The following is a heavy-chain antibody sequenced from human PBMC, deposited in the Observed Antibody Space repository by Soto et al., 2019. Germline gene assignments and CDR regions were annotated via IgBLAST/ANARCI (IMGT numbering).Heavy chain of an antibody. CDR2: ISGSGGST. V-gene: IGHV3-23*01. Sequence: EVQLLESGGGLVQPGGSLRLSRAASGFTFSTYAMSWVRQAQGKGLEWVSAISGSGGSTYYADSVKGRFTISRDNSKNTLYLQMNSLRAEDTAVYYCAKSCSGWYDAFDIWGQGTMVTVSS. CDR1: GFTFSTYA. J-gene: IGHJ3*02. CDR3: AKSCSGWYDAFDI. D-gene: IGHD6-19*01.